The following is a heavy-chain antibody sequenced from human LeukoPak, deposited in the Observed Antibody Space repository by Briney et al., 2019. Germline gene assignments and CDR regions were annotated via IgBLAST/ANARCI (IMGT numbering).Heavy chain of an antibody. Sequence: PGGSLRLSCAASGFTVSSNYMSWVRQAPGKGLEWVSIIYSGGSTYYADSVKGRFTISRDNSKNTLYLQMNSLRAEDTAVYYCASALLWFGEINYYGMDVWGQGTTVTVSS. J-gene: IGHJ6*02. CDR3: ASALLWFGEINYYGMDV. D-gene: IGHD3-10*01. CDR1: GFTVSSNY. V-gene: IGHV3-53*01. CDR2: IYSGGST.